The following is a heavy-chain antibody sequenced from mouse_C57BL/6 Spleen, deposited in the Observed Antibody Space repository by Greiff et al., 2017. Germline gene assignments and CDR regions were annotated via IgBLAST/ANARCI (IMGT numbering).Heavy chain of an antibody. CDR3: ARGDGSSYGY. V-gene: IGHV1-54*01. Sequence: VQLQQSGAELVRPGTSVKVSCKASGYAFTNYLIEWVKQRPGQGLDRIGVINPGSGGTTYNEKFQGKGTLTADKSSSTAYMQLSSLTSEDSAVYFCARGDGSSYGYWGQGTTLTVSS. CDR2: INPGSGGT. D-gene: IGHD1-1*01. J-gene: IGHJ2*01. CDR1: GYAFTNYL.